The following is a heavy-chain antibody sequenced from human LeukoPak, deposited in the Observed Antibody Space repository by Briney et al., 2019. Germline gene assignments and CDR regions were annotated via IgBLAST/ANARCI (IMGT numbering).Heavy chain of an antibody. Sequence: GGSLRLSCAASGFTFSSYAMSWVRQAPGKGLEWVSAISGSGGSTYYADSVKGRFTISRDNAKNSLYLQMNSLRAEDTAVYYCARGIDLDAFDIWGQGTMVTVSS. D-gene: IGHD2-15*01. CDR3: ARGIDLDAFDI. J-gene: IGHJ3*02. V-gene: IGHV3-23*01. CDR2: ISGSGGST. CDR1: GFTFSSYA.